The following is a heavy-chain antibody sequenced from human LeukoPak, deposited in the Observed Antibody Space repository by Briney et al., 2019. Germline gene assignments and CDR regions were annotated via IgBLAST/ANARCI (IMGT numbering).Heavy chain of an antibody. Sequence: GGSLRLPCAASGFIFSGHGMHWVRQAPGKGLEWVAFIRYDGSDKYYADSVKGRFTISRDNSENTLYLQMSSLRPEDTAVYYCAKDSYYCSDNCPQYYYYVDVWGKGTTVTVSS. V-gene: IGHV3-30*02. J-gene: IGHJ6*03. D-gene: IGHD2-15*01. CDR1: GFIFSGHG. CDR2: IRYDGSDK. CDR3: AKDSYYCSDNCPQYYYYVDV.